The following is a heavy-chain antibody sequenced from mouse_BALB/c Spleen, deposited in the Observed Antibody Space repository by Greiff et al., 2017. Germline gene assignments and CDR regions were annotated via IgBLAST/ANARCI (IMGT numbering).Heavy chain of an antibody. Sequence: VQVVESGPGLVAPSQSLSITCTVSGFSLTSYGVHWVRQPPGKGLEWLGVIWAGGSTNYNSALMSRLSISKDNSKSQVFLKMNSLQTDDTAMYYCARTARATFPAYWGQGTLVTVSA. J-gene: IGHJ3*01. V-gene: IGHV2-9*02. CDR3: ARTARATFPAY. CDR2: IWAGGST. CDR1: GFSLTSYG. D-gene: IGHD3-1*01.